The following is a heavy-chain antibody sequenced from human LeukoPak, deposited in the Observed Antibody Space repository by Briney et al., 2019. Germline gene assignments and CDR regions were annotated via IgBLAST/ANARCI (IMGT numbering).Heavy chain of an antibody. D-gene: IGHD3-10*01. CDR1: GGTINYYY. CDR2: IYSSGGT. J-gene: IGHJ4*02. CDR3: ARLSSYYFDS. V-gene: IGHV4-59*01. Sequence: PSETLSLTCTVSGGTINYYYWNWIRQSPGNKLEWIGHIYSSGGTNYNPSLKSRVTISLDASKKQIFLKLISVTAADTAVYYCARLSSYYFDSWGQGTQVTVSS.